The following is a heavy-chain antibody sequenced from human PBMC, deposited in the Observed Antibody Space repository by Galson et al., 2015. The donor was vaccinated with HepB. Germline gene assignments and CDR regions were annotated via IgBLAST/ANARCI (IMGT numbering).Heavy chain of an antibody. CDR1: GFTFSSYA. CDR3: ARDDSFGTNGVCYD. Sequence: SLRLSCAASGFTFSSYAMHWVRQAPGKGLEWVAVISYDGSNKYYADSVKGRFTISRDNSKNTLYLQMNSLRAEDTAVYYCARDDSFGTNGVCYDWGQGTLVTVSS. CDR2: ISYDGSNK. V-gene: IGHV3-30-3*01. D-gene: IGHD2-8*01. J-gene: IGHJ4*02.